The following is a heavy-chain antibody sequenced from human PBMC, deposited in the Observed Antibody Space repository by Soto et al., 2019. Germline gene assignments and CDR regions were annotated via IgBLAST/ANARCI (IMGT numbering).Heavy chain of an antibody. CDR1: GGSISSGGYS. V-gene: IGHV4-30-2*01. J-gene: IGHJ6*02. Sequence: SETLSLTCAVSGGSISSGGYSWSWIRQPPGKGLEWIGYIYHSGSTYYNPSLKSRVTISVDTSKNQFSLKVSSVTAADTAVYYCAKYGEDYYDGMDVWGQGTTVTVYS. CDR2: IYHSGST. CDR3: AKYGEDYYDGMDV. D-gene: IGHD4-17*01.